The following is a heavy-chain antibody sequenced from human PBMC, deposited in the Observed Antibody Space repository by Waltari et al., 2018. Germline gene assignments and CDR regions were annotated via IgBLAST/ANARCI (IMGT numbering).Heavy chain of an antibody. Sequence: QVKLVQSGAEVKKPGASGKVSCQASGYTFTSYDITWVRQATGQGLEWMGWMNPNSGNTGYAQKFQGRVTITRNTSISTAYMELSSLRSEDTAVYYCARVTWEQQLNNWGQGTLVTVSS. CDR3: ARVTWEQQLNN. CDR1: GYTFTSYD. V-gene: IGHV1-8*03. D-gene: IGHD6-13*01. CDR2: MNPNSGNT. J-gene: IGHJ4*02.